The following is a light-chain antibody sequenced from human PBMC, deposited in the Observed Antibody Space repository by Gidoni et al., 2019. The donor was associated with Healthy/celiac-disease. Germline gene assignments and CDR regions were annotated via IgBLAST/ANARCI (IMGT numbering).Light chain of an antibody. Sequence: DIQMTKSPSSLSASVGDRVTITCRASQSISSYLNWYQQKPGKAPKLLIYAASSLQSGVPSRFSGSVSGTDFTLTISSLQPEDFATYYCQQRYSTPRTFGQGTQVEIK. CDR3: QQRYSTPRT. CDR1: QSISSY. CDR2: AAS. J-gene: IGKJ1*01. V-gene: IGKV1-39*01.